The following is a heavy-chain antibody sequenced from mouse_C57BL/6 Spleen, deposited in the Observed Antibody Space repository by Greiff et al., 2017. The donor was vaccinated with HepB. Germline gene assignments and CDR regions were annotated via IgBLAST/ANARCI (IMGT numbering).Heavy chain of an antibody. CDR1: GYTFTSYW. D-gene: IGHD2-4*01. J-gene: IGHJ2*01. Sequence: VKLQQPGAELVMPGASVKLSCKASGYTFTSYWMHWVKQRPGQGLEWIGEIDPSDSYTNYNQKFKGKSTLTVDKSSSTAYMQLSSLTSEDSAVYYCARRGDYGRFDYWGQGTTLTVSS. V-gene: IGHV1-69*01. CDR3: ARRGDYGRFDY. CDR2: IDPSDSYT.